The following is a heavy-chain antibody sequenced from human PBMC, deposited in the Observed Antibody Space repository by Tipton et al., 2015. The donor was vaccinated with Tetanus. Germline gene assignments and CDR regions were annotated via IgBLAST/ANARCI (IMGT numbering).Heavy chain of an antibody. CDR3: ARGYYDFWSGYSVHYYYYYGMDV. Sequence: VQLVQSGAEVKKPGASVKVSCKASGYTFTSYGISWVRQAPGQGLEWMGWISAYNGNTNYAQKLQGRATMTTGPSTSTAYMELRSLRSDDTAVYYCARGYYDFWSGYSVHYYYYYGMDVWGQGTTVTVSS. CDR2: ISAYNGNT. V-gene: IGHV1-18*01. J-gene: IGHJ6*02. D-gene: IGHD3-3*01. CDR1: GYTFTSYG.